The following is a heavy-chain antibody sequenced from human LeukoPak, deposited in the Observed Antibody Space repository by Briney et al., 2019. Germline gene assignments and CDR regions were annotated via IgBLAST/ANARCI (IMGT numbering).Heavy chain of an antibody. CDR2: INHSGST. Sequence: PSETLSLTCTVSGGSISSYYWSWIRQPPGKGLEWIGEINHSGSTNHNPSLKSRVTISVDTSKNQFSLKLSSVTAADTAVYYCARHSYVWGSYRTNWFDPWGQGTLVTVPS. J-gene: IGHJ5*02. CDR1: GGSISSYY. CDR3: ARHSYVWGSYRTNWFDP. V-gene: IGHV4-34*01. D-gene: IGHD3-16*02.